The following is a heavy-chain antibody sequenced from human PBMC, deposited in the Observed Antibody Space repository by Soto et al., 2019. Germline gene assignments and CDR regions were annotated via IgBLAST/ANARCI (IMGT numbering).Heavy chain of an antibody. Sequence: EVQLLESGGGLVQPGGSLRLSCAASWFTLNNYGMSWVRQAPGKGLEWVSAISPNGLGIYYADSVKGRFIISKDNSKNTVFLHMDSLTADDTAVYHCAKDRGYPRDYFHYWGQGTLVTVSS. CDR2: ISPNGLGI. CDR1: WFTLNNYG. J-gene: IGHJ4*02. CDR3: AKDRGYPRDYFHY. D-gene: IGHD6-13*01. V-gene: IGHV3-23*01.